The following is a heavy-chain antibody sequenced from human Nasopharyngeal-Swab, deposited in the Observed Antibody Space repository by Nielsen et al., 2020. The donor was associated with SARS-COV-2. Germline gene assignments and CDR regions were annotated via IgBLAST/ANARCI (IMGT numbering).Heavy chain of an antibody. CDR2: IYTSGST. CDR1: GGSFSGYY. D-gene: IGHD4-17*01. Sequence: GSLRLSCAVYGGSFSGYYWSWIRQPAGKGLEWIGRIYTSGSTNYNPSLKSRVTISVDTSKNQFSLKLSSVTAADTAVYYCARTTLYGDYDKLDFDYWGQGTLVTVSS. CDR3: ARTTLYGDYDKLDFDY. V-gene: IGHV4-59*10. J-gene: IGHJ4*02.